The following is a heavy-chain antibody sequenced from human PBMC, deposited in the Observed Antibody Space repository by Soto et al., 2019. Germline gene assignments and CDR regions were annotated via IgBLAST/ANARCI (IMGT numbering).Heavy chain of an antibody. J-gene: IGHJ4*02. CDR2: INPNSGGT. V-gene: IGHV1-2*02. CDR1: GYTFTGYY. D-gene: IGHD3-3*01. Sequence: GASVKVSCKASGYTFTGYYMHWVRQAPGQGLEWMGWINPNSGGTNYAQKFQGRVTMTRDTSISTAYMELSRLRSDATAVYYCARDSDFGVVCDYWGQGSLVTVSS. CDR3: ARDSDFGVVCDY.